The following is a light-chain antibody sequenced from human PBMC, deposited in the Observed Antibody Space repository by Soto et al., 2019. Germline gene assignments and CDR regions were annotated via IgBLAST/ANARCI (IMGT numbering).Light chain of an antibody. J-gene: IGKJ2*01. Sequence: EIVLTQSPGTLSLSPGERATLSCRASRSVSASYLAWYQQKPGQAPRLLIYGASSRATGFPDRFSGSGSGTDFTLTISRLEHEDSAVYYCQQYDTSATFGQGTKLEI. CDR3: QQYDTSAT. V-gene: IGKV3-20*01. CDR2: GAS. CDR1: RSVSASY.